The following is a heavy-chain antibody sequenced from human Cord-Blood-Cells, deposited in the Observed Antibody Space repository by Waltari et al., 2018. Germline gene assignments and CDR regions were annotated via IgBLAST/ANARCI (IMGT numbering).Heavy chain of an antibody. V-gene: IGHV4-34*01. CDR2: SNHSGST. CDR1: GGSLSGYY. CDR3: ARGKTSSSWFDY. J-gene: IGHJ4*02. Sequence: QVRLQQWGAGLLQPSETLSLTCAVYGGSLSGYYWCWIRQPPGKGLEWIGESNHSGSTNYNPSLKSRVTISVDTSKNQFSLKLSSVTAADTAVYYCARGKTSSSWFDYWGQGTLVTVSS. D-gene: IGHD6-13*01.